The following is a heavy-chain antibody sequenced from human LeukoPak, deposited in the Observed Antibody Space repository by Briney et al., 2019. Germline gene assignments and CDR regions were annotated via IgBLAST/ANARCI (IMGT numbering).Heavy chain of an antibody. D-gene: IGHD3-10*02. V-gene: IGHV1-46*01. Sequence: ASVKVSCEASGYTFTSYYMHWVRQAPGQWLEWMGIINPSGGSTSYAQKFQGRVTMTRDTSTSTVYMELSSLRSEDTAVYYCARDRYYVFRDPPSGIDYWGQGTLVTVSS. CDR1: GYTFTSYY. J-gene: IGHJ4*02. CDR2: INPSGGST. CDR3: ARDRYYVFRDPPSGIDY.